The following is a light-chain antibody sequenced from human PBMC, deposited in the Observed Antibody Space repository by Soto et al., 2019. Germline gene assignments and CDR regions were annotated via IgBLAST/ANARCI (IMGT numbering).Light chain of an antibody. J-gene: IGKJ4*01. V-gene: IGKV3-11*01. CDR3: QQRSNWPLT. CDR2: DAS. Sequence: EIALTQSPATLSLSPGERATLSCGASQSVSTYLAWYQQKPGQAPRLLIHDASNRATGIPARFSGSGSGTDFTLTISSLEPEDFAVYFCQQRSNWPLTFGGGTKVEV. CDR1: QSVSTY.